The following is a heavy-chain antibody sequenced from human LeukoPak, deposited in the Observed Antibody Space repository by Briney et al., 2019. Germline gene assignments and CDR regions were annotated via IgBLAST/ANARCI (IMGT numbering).Heavy chain of an antibody. CDR1: GFTFSSYW. CDR2: IKQDGSEK. CDR3: AKAYCGGDCYQAWFDP. J-gene: IGHJ5*02. D-gene: IGHD2-21*02. V-gene: IGHV3-7*01. Sequence: GGSLRLSCAASGFTFSSYWMSWVRQAPGKGLEWVANIKQDGSEKYYVDSVKGRFTISRDNAKNSLYLQMNSLRAEDTAVYYCAKAYCGGDCYQAWFDPWGQGTQVTVSS.